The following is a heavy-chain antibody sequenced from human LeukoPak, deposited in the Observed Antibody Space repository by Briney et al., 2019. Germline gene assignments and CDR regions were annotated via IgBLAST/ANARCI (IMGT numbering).Heavy chain of an antibody. CDR3: TTEGYTYGYHGIDS. D-gene: IGHD5-18*01. CDR2: IKSRTDGGTT. Sequence: GGSLRLSCAASGFTFSSYSMNWVRQAPGKGLEWVGRIKSRTDGGTTDYAAPVKGRFTISRDDSKNTLYLQMNSLKTEDTAVYYCTTEGYTYGYHGIDSWGQGTMVTVSS. V-gene: IGHV3-15*01. J-gene: IGHJ3*02. CDR1: GFTFSSYS.